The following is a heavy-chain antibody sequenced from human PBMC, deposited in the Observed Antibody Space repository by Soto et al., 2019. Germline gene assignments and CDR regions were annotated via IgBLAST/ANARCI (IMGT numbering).Heavy chain of an antibody. CDR3: ARRNYLAVAGYYYYYMDV. D-gene: IGHD6-19*01. CDR1: GYSFTSYW. V-gene: IGHV5-51*01. J-gene: IGHJ6*03. CDR2: IYPGDSDT. Sequence: GESLKISCKGSGYSFTSYWIGWVRQMPGKGLEWMGIIYPGDSDTRYSPSFQGQVTISADKSISTAYLQWSSLKASDTAMYYCARRNYLAVAGYYYYYMDVWGKGTTVTVSS.